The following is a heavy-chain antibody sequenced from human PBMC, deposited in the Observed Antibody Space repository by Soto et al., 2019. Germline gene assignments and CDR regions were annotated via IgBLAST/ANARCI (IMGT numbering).Heavy chain of an antibody. J-gene: IGHJ6*02. V-gene: IGHV3-23*01. D-gene: IGHD2-2*03. CDR2: ISDSGGRT. CDR3: AKDLGYCSSSTCKPPYGMDV. Sequence: GGSLRLSCAASGFTFSTYAMTWVRQAPGKGLEWVSSISDSGGRTHYADSVKGRFTISRDNTKNTLYLQMNSLRVDDTAVHYCAKDLGYCSSSTCKPPYGMDVWGQGTTVTVSS. CDR1: GFTFSTYA.